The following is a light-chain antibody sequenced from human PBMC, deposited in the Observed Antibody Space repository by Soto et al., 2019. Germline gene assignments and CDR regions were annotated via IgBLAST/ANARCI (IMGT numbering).Light chain of an antibody. J-gene: IGLJ2*01. CDR2: DVN. Sequence: QSALTQPRSVSGSPGQSVTISCTGASSDIGTYNLVSWYQQRPGKAPKLLIYDVNKRPSGVPDRFSGSKSGNPASLTISGLQADDEADYYCCSYAASYTPFGGGTKVTVL. CDR3: CSYAASYTP. V-gene: IGLV2-11*01. CDR1: SSDIGTYNL.